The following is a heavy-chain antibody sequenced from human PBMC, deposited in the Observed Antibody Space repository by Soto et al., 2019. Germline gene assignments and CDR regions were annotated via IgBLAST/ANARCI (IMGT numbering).Heavy chain of an antibody. CDR3: ARQRYTSGWLTGPNYYYYYGMDV. V-gene: IGHV5-10-1*01. Sequence: EVQLVQSGAEVKKPGESLRISCKGSGYSFTSYWISWVRQMPGKGLEWMGRIDPSDSYTNYSPSFQGHVTISADKSISTAYLQWSSLKASDTAMYCCARQRYTSGWLTGPNYYYYYGMDVWGQGTTVTVSS. CDR2: IDPSDSYT. D-gene: IGHD6-19*01. CDR1: GYSFTSYW. J-gene: IGHJ6*02.